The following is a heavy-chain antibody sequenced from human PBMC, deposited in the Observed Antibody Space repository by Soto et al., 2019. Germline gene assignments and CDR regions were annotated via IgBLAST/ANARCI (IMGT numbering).Heavy chain of an antibody. Sequence: EVQLVESGGGLVQPGGSLKLSCAASGFTLSGSAMHWVRQASGKGLEWVGRIRSEPNSYGTEYAASVTGRFTISRDDSRNTAYRQMNSRKTEDTAGYYCATRIGTDYYYYYGLDVWGQGTTVTVSS. J-gene: IGHJ6*02. CDR2: IRSEPNSYGT. CDR1: GFTLSGSA. D-gene: IGHD1-1*01. V-gene: IGHV3-73*02. CDR3: ATRIGTDYYYYYGLDV.